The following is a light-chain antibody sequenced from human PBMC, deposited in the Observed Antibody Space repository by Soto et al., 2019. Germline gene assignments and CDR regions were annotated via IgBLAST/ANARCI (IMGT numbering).Light chain of an antibody. CDR2: EVG. CDR3: SSHTSSSIWV. V-gene: IGLV2-14*03. J-gene: IGLJ3*02. CDR1: SSDVGDYNF. Sequence: QSALTQPASVSGSPGQSITISCTGTSSDVGDYNFVSWYQQLPGKAPKLMIYEVGHRPSGVSNRFSGSKSGNTASLTISGLLAEDEAHYYCSSHTSSSIWVFGGGTKLTVL.